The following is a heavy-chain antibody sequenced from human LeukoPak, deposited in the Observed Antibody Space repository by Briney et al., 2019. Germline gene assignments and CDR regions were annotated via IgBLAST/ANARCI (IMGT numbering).Heavy chain of an antibody. D-gene: IGHD1-1*01. V-gene: IGHV4-59*01. J-gene: IGHJ4*02. Sequence: SETLSLTCTVSGGSITNYFWTWIRQPPGKGLEWIGYIYYSGGTDYNPSLKSRVTISVDASKTQFSLKLSSVTAADTAVYYCARALSDRGFNSGVSFLGIFDYWGQGTLATVSS. CDR3: ARALSDRGFNSGVSFLGIFDY. CDR2: IYYSGGT. CDR1: GGSITNYF.